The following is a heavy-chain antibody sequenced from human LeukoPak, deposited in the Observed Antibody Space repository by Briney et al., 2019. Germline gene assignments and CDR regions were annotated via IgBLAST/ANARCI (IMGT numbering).Heavy chain of an antibody. D-gene: IGHD7-27*01. Sequence: GGSLRLSCAASGFTFSSYAMHWVRQAPGKGLEWVAFIRYDGSNKYYADSVKGRFTISRDNSNNTLYLQMNSLRAEDTAVYYCAKDRQGSQSSGEDYWGQGTLVTVSS. J-gene: IGHJ4*02. CDR3: AKDRQGSQSSGEDY. CDR1: GFTFSSYA. CDR2: IRYDGSNK. V-gene: IGHV3-30*02.